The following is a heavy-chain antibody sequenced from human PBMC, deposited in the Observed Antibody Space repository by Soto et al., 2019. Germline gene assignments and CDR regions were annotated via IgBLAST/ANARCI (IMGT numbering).Heavy chain of an antibody. Sequence: GASVKVSCKASGYTFTSYGISWVRQAPGQGLEWMGWISAYNGNTNYAQTLQGRVTMTTETSTRTAYMELRALRSDDTAVYYWAGDVESLGFYDSSGYYHALDIWGQGTMVTVSS. D-gene: IGHD3-22*01. CDR3: AGDVESLGFYDSSGYYHALDI. J-gene: IGHJ3*02. CDR1: GYTFTSYG. CDR2: ISAYNGNT. V-gene: IGHV1-18*01.